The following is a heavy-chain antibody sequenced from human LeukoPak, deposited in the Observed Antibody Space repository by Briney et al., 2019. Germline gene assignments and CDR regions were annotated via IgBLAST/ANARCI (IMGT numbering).Heavy chain of an antibody. V-gene: IGHV4-34*01. J-gene: IGHJ4*02. D-gene: IGHD2-8*01. CDR1: GGSFSGYY. CDR2: INHSGST. Sequence: PSETLSLTCAVYGGSFSGYYWSWIRQPPGKGLEWIGEINHSGSTNYNPPLKSRVTISVDTSKNQFSLKLSSVTAADTAVYYCALHVGYCTNGVCPREGDYWGQGTLVTVSS. CDR3: ALHVGYCTNGVCPREGDY.